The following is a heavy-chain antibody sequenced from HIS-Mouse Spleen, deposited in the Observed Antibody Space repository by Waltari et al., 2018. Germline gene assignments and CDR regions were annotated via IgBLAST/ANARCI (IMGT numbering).Heavy chain of an antibody. D-gene: IGHD1-1*01. CDR3: ARGTTDGYFDY. Sequence: QLQLQESGSGLVKPSQTLSLTCAVSGGSISSGGYSWSWIRQPPGKGLEWIGYIYHSGSPYYNPSLKRRVTISVDRSKNQFSLKLSSVTAAGTAVYYCARGTTDGYFDYWGQGTLVTVSS. V-gene: IGHV4-30-2*01. CDR2: IYHSGSP. CDR1: GGSISSGGYS. J-gene: IGHJ4*02.